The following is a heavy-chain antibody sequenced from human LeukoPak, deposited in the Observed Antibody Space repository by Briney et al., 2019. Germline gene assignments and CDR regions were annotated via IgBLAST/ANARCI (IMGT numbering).Heavy chain of an antibody. J-gene: IGHJ3*02. CDR3: AKSQYSSSWYTPAFDI. CDR2: ISGSGGST. Sequence: GGSLRLSCAASGFTFSSYAMSWVRQAPGKGLEWVSSISGSGGSTYYGDSVKGRFTISRDNSKNTLYLQMNSLRAEDTAVYYCAKSQYSSSWYTPAFDIWGQGTVVTVSS. D-gene: IGHD6-13*01. V-gene: IGHV3-23*01. CDR1: GFTFSSYA.